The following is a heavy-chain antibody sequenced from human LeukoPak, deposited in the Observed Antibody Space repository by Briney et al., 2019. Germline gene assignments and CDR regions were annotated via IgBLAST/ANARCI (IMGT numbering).Heavy chain of an antibody. J-gene: IGHJ4*02. V-gene: IGHV3-21*01. Sequence: KPGGSLRLSCAASGFTFSSYSMNWDRQAPGKGLEWVSSISSSSSYIYYADSVKGRFTISRDNAKNSLYLQMNSLRAEDTAVYYCARGIAVADPFDYWGQGTLVTVSS. CDR2: ISSSSSYI. CDR3: ARGIAVADPFDY. D-gene: IGHD6-19*01. CDR1: GFTFSSYS.